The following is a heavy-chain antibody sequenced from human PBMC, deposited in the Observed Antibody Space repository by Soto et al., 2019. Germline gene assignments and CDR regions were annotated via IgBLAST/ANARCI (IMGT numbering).Heavy chain of an antibody. CDR2: INHSGST. CDR1: GGSFSGYY. J-gene: IGHJ6*03. Sequence: PSETLSLTCAVYGGSFSGYYWSWIRQPPGKGLEWIGEINHSGSTNYNPSLKSRITISVDTSKNQFSLKLNSVTAADTALYYCARGPKYYDFWSGRYGGYYMDVWGKGTTVTVSS. D-gene: IGHD3-3*01. V-gene: IGHV4-34*01. CDR3: ARGPKYYDFWSGRYGGYYMDV.